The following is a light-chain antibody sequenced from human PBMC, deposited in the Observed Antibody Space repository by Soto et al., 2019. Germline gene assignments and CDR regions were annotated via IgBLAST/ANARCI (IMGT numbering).Light chain of an antibody. CDR2: SNN. V-gene: IGLV1-44*01. CDR3: AAWDDSLNGYYV. CDR1: SSNIGSNT. Sequence: QSALTQPASVSRTPGQRVTISCSGSSSNIGSNTVNWYQQLPGTAPKLLIYSNNQRPSGAPDRVSGSKSGTSASLAISGLQSEDEDDYYCAAWDDSLNGYYVFGTGPKVTVL. J-gene: IGLJ1*01.